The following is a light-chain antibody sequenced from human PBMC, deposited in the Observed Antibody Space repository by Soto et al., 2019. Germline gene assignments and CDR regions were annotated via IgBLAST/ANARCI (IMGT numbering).Light chain of an antibody. V-gene: IGLV1-47*02. CDR2: SDD. J-gene: IGLJ3*02. Sequence: QSVLTQPPSASGTPGQRVTISCSGSSSNIGGNYVYWYQHLPGTAPRLLMYSDDERPSGVPDRFSGSKSGTSASLAISGLRYEDEADYYCAAWDDSLSGRVFGGGTKLTVL. CDR3: AAWDDSLSGRV. CDR1: SSNIGGNY.